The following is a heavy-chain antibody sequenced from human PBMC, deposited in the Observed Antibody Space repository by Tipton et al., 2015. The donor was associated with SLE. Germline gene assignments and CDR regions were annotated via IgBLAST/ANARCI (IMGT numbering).Heavy chain of an antibody. Sequence: TLSLTCAVSGGSISSSNWWSWVRQPPGKGLEWIGEIYHSGSTNYNPSLKSRVTISVDTSKNQFSLKLSSVTAADTAVYYCARELEAGTLDYWGQGTLVTVSS. J-gene: IGHJ4*02. CDR1: GGSISSSNW. D-gene: IGHD6-19*01. CDR2: IYHSGST. V-gene: IGHV4-4*02. CDR3: ARELEAGTLDY.